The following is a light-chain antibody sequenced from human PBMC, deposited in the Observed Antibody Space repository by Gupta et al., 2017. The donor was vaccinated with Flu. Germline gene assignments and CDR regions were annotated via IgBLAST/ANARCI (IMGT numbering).Light chain of an antibody. J-gene: IGLJ3*02. Sequence: QSVLTPPPSASGTPGQRVTISCSGSSSNIGINYVYWYQQLPGTAPKHLIYRKNQRPSGVPDRFSGSKSGTSASLAISGLRAEDEADYYCAAWDDSLSGWVFGGGTKVTVL. CDR2: RKN. CDR3: AAWDDSLSGWV. V-gene: IGLV1-47*01. CDR1: SSNIGINY.